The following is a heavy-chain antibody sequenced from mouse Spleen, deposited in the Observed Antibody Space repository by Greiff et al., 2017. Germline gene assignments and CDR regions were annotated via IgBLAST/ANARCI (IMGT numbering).Heavy chain of an antibody. CDR2: IYPRSGNT. J-gene: IGHJ2*01. Sequence: QVQLKESGAELARPGASVKLSCKASGYTFTSYGISWVKQRTGQGLEWIGEIYPRSGNTYYNEKFKGKATLTADKSSSTAYMELRSLTSEDSAVYFCARRTGTSYYFDYWGQGTTLTVSS. CDR3: ARRTGTSYYFDY. CDR1: GYTFTSYG. D-gene: IGHD4-1*01. V-gene: IGHV1-81*01.